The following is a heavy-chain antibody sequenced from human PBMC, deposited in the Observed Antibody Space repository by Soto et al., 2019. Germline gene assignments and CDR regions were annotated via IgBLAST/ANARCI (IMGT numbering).Heavy chain of an antibody. CDR2: ISGTEGST. CDR1: GLTFSSYV. J-gene: IGHJ4*02. Sequence: GGSLRLSCAASGLTFSSYVMSWVRQAPWKGLERVSAISGTEGSTHYADSVKGRFTISRDNSKNTLNLQMNSLRAEDTAVYYCAKGGSRGYSYGFLDCWGQGTLVTVS. D-gene: IGHD5-18*01. CDR3: AKGGSRGYSYGFLDC. V-gene: IGHV3-23*01.